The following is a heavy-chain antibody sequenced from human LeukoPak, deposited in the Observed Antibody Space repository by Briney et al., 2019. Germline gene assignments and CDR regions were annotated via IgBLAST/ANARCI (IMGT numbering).Heavy chain of an antibody. CDR1: GFTFSSYS. Sequence: GGSLRLSCAASGFTFSSYSMNWVRQAPGKGLEWVSSISSSSSYIYYADSVKGRFTISGDNAKNSLYLQMNSLRAEDTAVYYCARDMAPYYYYYYMDVWGKGTTVTISS. CDR3: ARDMAPYYYYYYMDV. D-gene: IGHD3-10*01. V-gene: IGHV3-21*01. J-gene: IGHJ6*03. CDR2: ISSSSSYI.